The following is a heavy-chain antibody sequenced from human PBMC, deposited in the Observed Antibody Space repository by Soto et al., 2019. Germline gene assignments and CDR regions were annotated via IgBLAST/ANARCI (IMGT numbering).Heavy chain of an antibody. Sequence: GGSLRLSCAASGFTFSSYSMNWVRQSPGKGLEWVSSISGSGNYTHYADFLRGRFTISRDNAKTSLYLQMNSLRAEDTAVYYCAREGINNYNEYYFDSWGQGTVVTVSS. CDR1: GFTFSSYS. D-gene: IGHD4-4*01. J-gene: IGHJ4*02. V-gene: IGHV3-21*01. CDR3: AREGINNYNEYYFDS. CDR2: ISGSGNYT.